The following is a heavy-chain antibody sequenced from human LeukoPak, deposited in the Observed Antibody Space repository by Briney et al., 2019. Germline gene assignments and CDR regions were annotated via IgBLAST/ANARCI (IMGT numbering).Heavy chain of an antibody. CDR3: ARDRGDYYFDY. J-gene: IGHJ4*02. CDR2: IYYPGRT. CDR1: GGSINSYY. Sequence: SETLSLTCTVSGGSINSYYRSWIRQPPGKGLEWIGYIYYPGRTNYNPSLKSRLTISVDTSKNQFSLKLTSVTAADTAVYYCARDRGDYYFDYWGQGTLVTVSS. V-gene: IGHV4-59*01. D-gene: IGHD3-3*01.